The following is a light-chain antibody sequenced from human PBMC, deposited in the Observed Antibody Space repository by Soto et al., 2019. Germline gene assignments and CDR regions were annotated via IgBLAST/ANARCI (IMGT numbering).Light chain of an antibody. CDR3: QQSYIIPRA. CDR1: QSIGSY. V-gene: IGKV1-39*01. CDR2: AAS. J-gene: IGKJ1*01. Sequence: DIQMTQSPSSLSATEGDRVTITCRASQSIGSYVNWYQQKPGKAPQLLIFAASSLQSGVPSRFTGSGYGTDFTLTISSLQPEDFATYYCQQSYIIPRAFGQGTTVEIK.